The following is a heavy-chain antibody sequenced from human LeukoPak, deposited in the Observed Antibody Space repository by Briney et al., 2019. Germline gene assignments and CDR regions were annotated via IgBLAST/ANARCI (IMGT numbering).Heavy chain of an antibody. D-gene: IGHD2-21*01. V-gene: IGHV1-2*02. J-gene: IGHJ4*02. Sequence: ASVKVSCKASGGTFSSYAISWVRQAPGQGLEWMGWINPNSDYTFYAQKFQGRVTLTRDTSISTVYMELTTLTSDDTALYYCAVAPGDYWGQGTLVSVSA. CDR1: GGTFSSYA. CDR3: AVAPGDY. CDR2: INPNSDYT.